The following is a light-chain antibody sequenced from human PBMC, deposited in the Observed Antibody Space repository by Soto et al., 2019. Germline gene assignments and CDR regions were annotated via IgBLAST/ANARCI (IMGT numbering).Light chain of an antibody. J-gene: IGKJ1*01. Sequence: DIVMTQSPDSLAVSLGERATINCKSSQSLLYSSNNKNYLAWYQRKPGQPPNLLIYLASTRESGVPDRFSGSGSGTDFPLTISSLQAEDVAVYYCQQYLSIPRTFGQGTKVEIK. V-gene: IGKV4-1*01. CDR3: QQYLSIPRT. CDR1: QSLLYSSNNKNY. CDR2: LAS.